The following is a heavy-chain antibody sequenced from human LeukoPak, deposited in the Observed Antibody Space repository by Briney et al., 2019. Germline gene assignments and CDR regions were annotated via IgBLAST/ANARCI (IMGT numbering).Heavy chain of an antibody. J-gene: IGHJ4*02. D-gene: IGHD5-24*01. Sequence: GGSLRLSCAASGFTFSSYAMSWVRQAPGKGLEWVSFISGGSSTIRYADSVRGRFTISRDNAKNSVYLQMNSLRADDTAVYYCARVERNGYNLDYWGQGTLVTVSS. V-gene: IGHV3-48*04. CDR3: ARVERNGYNLDY. CDR2: ISGGSSTI. CDR1: GFTFSSYA.